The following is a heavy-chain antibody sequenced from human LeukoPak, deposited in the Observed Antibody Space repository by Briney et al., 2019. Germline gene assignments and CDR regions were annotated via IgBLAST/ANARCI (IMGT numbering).Heavy chain of an antibody. D-gene: IGHD2-15*01. CDR2: IKQDGGEK. CDR1: GFTFSSYW. CDR3: TRDNPFGGH. Sequence: PGGSLRLSCAASGFTFSSYWMAWVRQSPGKGLEWVANIKQDGGEKYYVDFVKGRFTISRDNAKNSLHLQMNSLRAEDTAVYYCTRDNPFGGHWGQGTLVTVSS. V-gene: IGHV3-7*01. J-gene: IGHJ4*02.